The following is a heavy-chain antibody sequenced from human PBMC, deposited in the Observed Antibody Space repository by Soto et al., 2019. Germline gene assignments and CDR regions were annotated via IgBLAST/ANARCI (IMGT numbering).Heavy chain of an antibody. Sequence: ASVKVSCKASGYTLTSDYMHWVRQAPGQGLEWMGIINPSGGSTSYAQKFQGRVTMTRDTSTSTVYMELSSLRSEDTAVYYCARDLGEDYYYYHGMDVWGQGTTVTVSS. CDR3: ARDLGEDYYYYHGMDV. CDR1: GYTLTSDY. CDR2: INPSGGST. D-gene: IGHD3-16*01. V-gene: IGHV1-46*01. J-gene: IGHJ6*02.